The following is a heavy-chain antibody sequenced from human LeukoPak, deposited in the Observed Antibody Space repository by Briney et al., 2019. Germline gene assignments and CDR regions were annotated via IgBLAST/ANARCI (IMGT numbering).Heavy chain of an antibody. Sequence: GRSLRLSCAASGFTFSSYWMSWVRQAPGKGLEWVANIKQDGSEKYYVDSVKGRFTISRDNSKNTLYLQMNSLRAEDTAVYYCATQRPSIAAAGGSWFDPWGQGTLVTVSS. CDR1: GFTFSSYW. V-gene: IGHV3-7*01. J-gene: IGHJ5*02. D-gene: IGHD6-13*01. CDR2: IKQDGSEK. CDR3: ATQRPSIAAAGGSWFDP.